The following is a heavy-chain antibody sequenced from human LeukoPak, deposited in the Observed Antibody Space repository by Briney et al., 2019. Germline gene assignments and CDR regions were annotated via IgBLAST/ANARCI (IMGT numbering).Heavy chain of an antibody. CDR1: GYTLTELS. V-gene: IGHV1-24*01. D-gene: IGHD3-22*01. CDR3: ARGRDSSGYSHFDY. Sequence: GASVKVPCKVSGYTLTELSMHWVRQAPGKGLEWMGGFDPEDGETIYAQKFQGRVTMTEDTSTDTAYMELSSLRSEDTAVYYCARGRDSSGYSHFDYWGQGTLVTVSS. CDR2: FDPEDGET. J-gene: IGHJ4*02.